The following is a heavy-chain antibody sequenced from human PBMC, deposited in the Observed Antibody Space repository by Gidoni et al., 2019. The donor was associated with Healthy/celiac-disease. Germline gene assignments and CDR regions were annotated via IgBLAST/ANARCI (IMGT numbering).Heavy chain of an antibody. V-gene: IGHV1-69*06. CDR3: ARDYGGNVDAYYYYGMDV. Sequence: QVQLVQSGAEVKKPGSSVKVSCKASGGTFSSYDISWVRQAPGQGLEWMVGIIPIFGTANYAQKFQGRVTITADTSTSTAYMELSSLRSEDTAVYYCARDYGGNVDAYYYYGMDVWGQGTTVTVSS. J-gene: IGHJ6*02. D-gene: IGHD4-17*01. CDR1: GGTFSSYD. CDR2: IIPIFGTA.